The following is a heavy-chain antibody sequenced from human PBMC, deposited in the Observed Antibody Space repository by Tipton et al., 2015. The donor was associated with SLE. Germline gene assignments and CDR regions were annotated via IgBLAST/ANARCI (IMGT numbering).Heavy chain of an antibody. D-gene: IGHD4-17*01. CDR1: GVSISTYF. J-gene: IGHJ6*03. CDR2: IYPTGST. V-gene: IGHV4-4*08. CDR3: ATGYGDDDFYYYYYMDV. Sequence: TLSLTCNVSGVSISTYFWGWIRQPPGKGLEWIGYIYPTGSTNSNPTLKSRVTISVDTSKNQFSLNLNSAPAVDTAVYYCATGYGDDDFYYYYYMDVWGKGITVTVSS.